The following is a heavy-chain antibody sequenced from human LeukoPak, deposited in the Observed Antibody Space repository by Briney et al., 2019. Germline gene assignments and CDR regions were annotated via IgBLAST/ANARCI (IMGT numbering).Heavy chain of an antibody. CDR1: GGSISSGDYY. J-gene: IGHJ4*02. CDR3: ARLIVGATAPVDY. V-gene: IGHV4-30-4*08. D-gene: IGHD1-26*01. Sequence: SETLSLTCTVSGGSISSGDYYWSWIRQPPGKGLEWIGYIYYSGSTYYNPPLKSRVTISVDTSKNQFSLKLSSVTAADTAVYYCARLIVGATAPVDYWGQGTLVTVSS. CDR2: IYYSGST.